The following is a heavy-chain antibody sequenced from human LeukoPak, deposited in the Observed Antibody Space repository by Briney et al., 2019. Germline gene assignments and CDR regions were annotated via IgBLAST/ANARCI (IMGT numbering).Heavy chain of an antibody. CDR2: IYTSGST. Sequence: SETLSLTCTVSGGSISSYYWSWIRQPPGKGLEWIGYIYTSGSTNNNPSLKSRVTISVDTSKNQFSLKLRSVTAADTAVYYCARNRRDYDFWSGYNYYMDVWGKGTTVTVSS. CDR1: GGSISSYY. J-gene: IGHJ6*03. V-gene: IGHV4-4*09. CDR3: ARNRRDYDFWSGYNYYMDV. D-gene: IGHD3-3*01.